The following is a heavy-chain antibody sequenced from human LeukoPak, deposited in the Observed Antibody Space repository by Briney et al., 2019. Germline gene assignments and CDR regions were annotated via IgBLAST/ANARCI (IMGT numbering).Heavy chain of an antibody. Sequence: PSETLSLTCAVYGGSFSGYYWSWIRQPPGKGLEWIGEINHSGSTNYNPSLKSRVTISVDTSKNQFSLKLSSVTAADTAVYYCARRVAVASRTDWVYWGQGTLVTVSS. D-gene: IGHD6-19*01. V-gene: IGHV4-34*01. CDR3: ARRVAVASRTDWVY. CDR2: INHSGST. J-gene: IGHJ4*02. CDR1: GGSFSGYY.